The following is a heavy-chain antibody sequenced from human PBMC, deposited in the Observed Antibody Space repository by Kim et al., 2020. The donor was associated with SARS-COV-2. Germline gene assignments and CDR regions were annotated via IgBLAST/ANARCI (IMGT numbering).Heavy chain of an antibody. CDR1: GDSFTSQA. CDR3: ATDTWYTAVPRGFFDP. J-gene: IGHJ5*02. CDR2: IIPDFGTP. Sequence: ASVKVSCRTSGDSFTSQAVSWIRQAPGQGLEWMGFIIPDFGTPNYAQKFQGRISITAEDSATTVYMELRSLRSEETATYYCATDTWYTAVPRGFFDPWGQGTLVAVSS. D-gene: IGHD6-13*01. V-gene: IGHV1-69*13.